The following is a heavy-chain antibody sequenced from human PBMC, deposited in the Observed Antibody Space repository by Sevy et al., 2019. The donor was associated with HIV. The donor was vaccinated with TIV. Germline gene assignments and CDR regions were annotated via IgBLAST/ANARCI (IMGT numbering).Heavy chain of an antibody. D-gene: IGHD1-26*01. V-gene: IGHV4-59*01. J-gene: IGHJ5*02. CDR3: ARARGVGATYWFDP. CDR1: DGSISSYS. Sequence: SETLSLTCTVSDGSISSYSWSWIRRPPGKGLEWIGCRYYSASTNDNPSLKSRVTISVDTSKNQFSLKLSSVTAADTAVYYCARARGVGATYWFDPWGQGTLVTVSS. CDR2: RYYSAST.